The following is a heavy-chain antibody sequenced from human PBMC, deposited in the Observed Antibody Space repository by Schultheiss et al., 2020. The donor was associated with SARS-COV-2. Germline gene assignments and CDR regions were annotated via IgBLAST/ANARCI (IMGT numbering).Heavy chain of an antibody. Sequence: GGSLRLSCAASGFTFSSYWMHWVRQAPGKGLVWVSRINSDGSSTSYADSVKGRFTISRDNAKNTLYLQMNSLRAEDTAVYYCARDSGSGYSPRGIDYWGQGTLVTVSS. CDR1: GFTFSSYW. J-gene: IGHJ4*02. CDR3: ARDSGSGYSPRGIDY. CDR2: INSDGSST. V-gene: IGHV3-74*01. D-gene: IGHD5-18*01.